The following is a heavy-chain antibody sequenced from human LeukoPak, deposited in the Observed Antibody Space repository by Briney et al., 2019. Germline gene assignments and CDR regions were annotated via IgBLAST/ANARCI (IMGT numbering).Heavy chain of an antibody. V-gene: IGHV1-69*06. Sequence: SVKVSCKASGGTFSSYAISWVRQAPGQELEWMGGIIPIFGTANYAQKFQGRVTITADKSTSTAYMELSSLRSEDTAVYYCARDGTYTPADYWGQGTLVTVSS. J-gene: IGHJ4*02. D-gene: IGHD1-1*01. CDR3: ARDGTYTPADY. CDR2: IIPIFGTA. CDR1: GGTFSSYA.